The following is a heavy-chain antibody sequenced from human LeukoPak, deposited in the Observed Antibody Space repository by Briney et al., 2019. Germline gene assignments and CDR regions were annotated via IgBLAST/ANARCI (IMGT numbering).Heavy chain of an antibody. Sequence: SETLSLTCTVSGGSISSYYWNWIRQPPGKGLEWIGYIYYSGSTNYNPSLKSRVTISVDTSKNQFSLKLSSVTAADTAVYYCARGGIHYYGSGPSDYWGQGTLVTVSS. CDR1: GGSISSYY. V-gene: IGHV4-59*01. CDR3: ARGGIHYYGSGPSDY. J-gene: IGHJ4*02. D-gene: IGHD3-10*01. CDR2: IYYSGST.